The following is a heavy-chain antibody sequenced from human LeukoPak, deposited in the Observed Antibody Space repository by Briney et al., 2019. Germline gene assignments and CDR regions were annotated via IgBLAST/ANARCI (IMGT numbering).Heavy chain of an antibody. CDR3: ARAGFDGWYFDL. CDR1: GGSISSYH. CDR2: IYYTEST. J-gene: IGHJ2*01. D-gene: IGHD1-1*01. V-gene: IGHV4-59*01. Sequence: SETLSLTCSVSGGSISSYHWSWIRQPPGKGLEWIGYIYYTESTNYNPSLKSRVTISEDTSKNQFSLKLRSVTAADTAVYYCARAGFDGWYFDLWGRGTLVAVSS.